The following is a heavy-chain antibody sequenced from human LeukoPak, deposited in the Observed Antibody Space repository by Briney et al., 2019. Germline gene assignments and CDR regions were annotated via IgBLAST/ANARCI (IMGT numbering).Heavy chain of an antibody. CDR2: ISYDGSNK. CDR1: GFTFSSYA. CDR3: AKDLGIAAAGTLLDY. D-gene: IGHD6-13*01. V-gene: IGHV3-30-3*01. Sequence: GRSLRLSCAASGFTFSSYAMHWVRQAPGKGLEWVAVISYDGSNKYYADSVKGRFTISRDNSKNTLYLQMNSLGAEDTAVYYCAKDLGIAAAGTLLDYWGQGTLVTVSS. J-gene: IGHJ4*02.